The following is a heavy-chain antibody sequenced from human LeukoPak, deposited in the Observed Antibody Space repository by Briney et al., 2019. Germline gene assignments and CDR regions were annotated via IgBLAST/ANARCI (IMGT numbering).Heavy chain of an antibody. V-gene: IGHV4-39*07. D-gene: IGHD6-13*01. CDR2: IYYSGST. J-gene: IGHJ6*02. CDR1: GGSISSYY. Sequence: SETLSLTCTVSGGSISSYYWGWIRKPPGKGLEWIGSIYYSGSTYYNPSLKSRVTISVDTSKNQFSLKLSSVTAADTAVHYCAREGGQQLVRFQGYYYGMDVWRQGTTVTVSS. CDR3: AREGGQQLVRFQGYYYGMDV.